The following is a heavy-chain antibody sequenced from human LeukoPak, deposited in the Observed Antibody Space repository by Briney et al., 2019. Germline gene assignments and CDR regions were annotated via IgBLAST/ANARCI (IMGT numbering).Heavy chain of an antibody. CDR2: ISSSSSYI. Sequence: SGGSLRLSCAASGFTFSSYSMNRVRQAPGKGLEWVSSISSSSSYIHYADSVKGRFTISRDNAKNSLYLQMNSLRAEDTAVYYCASLLVVPAALDYYYGMDVWGKGTTVTVSS. V-gene: IGHV3-21*01. J-gene: IGHJ6*04. D-gene: IGHD2-2*01. CDR1: GFTFSSYS. CDR3: ASLLVVPAALDYYYGMDV.